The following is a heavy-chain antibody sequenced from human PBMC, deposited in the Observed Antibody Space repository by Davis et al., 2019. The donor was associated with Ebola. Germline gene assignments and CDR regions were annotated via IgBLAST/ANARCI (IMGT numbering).Heavy chain of an antibody. D-gene: IGHD4-17*01. CDR1: GFTFSGSA. CDR3: SVTTGGMDV. V-gene: IGHV3-73*01. J-gene: IGHJ6*02. Sequence: GESLKISCAASGFTFSGSAMHWVRQASGKGLKWVGRIRSKANSYATAYAASVKGRFTISRDDSKNTAYLQMNSLKTEDTAVYYCSVTTGGMDVWGQGTTVTVSS. CDR2: IRSKANSYAT.